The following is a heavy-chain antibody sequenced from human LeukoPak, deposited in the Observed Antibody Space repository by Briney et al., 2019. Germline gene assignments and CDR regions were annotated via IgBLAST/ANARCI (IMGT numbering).Heavy chain of an antibody. D-gene: IGHD4-17*01. CDR3: ARVRYGDLDV. CDR1: GFTFSSYA. V-gene: IGHV3-23*01. J-gene: IGHJ6*02. CDR2: MSGSGGST. Sequence: GGSLRLSCAASGFTFSSYAMSWVRQAPGKGLEWVSSMSGSGGSTYYADSVKGRFTISRDDSKNTLYLQMNSLRAEDTAVYYCARVRYGDLDVWGQGTTVTVS.